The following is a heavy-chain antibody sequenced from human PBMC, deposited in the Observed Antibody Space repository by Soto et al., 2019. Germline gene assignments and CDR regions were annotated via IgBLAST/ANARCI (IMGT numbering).Heavy chain of an antibody. Sequence: SETLSLTCTVSGGSISSGCYYWSWIRQHPGKGLEWIGYIYYSGSTYYNPSLKSRVTISVDTSKNQFSLKLSSVTAADTAVYYCARAESPVVGATAWFDPWGQGTLVTVS. V-gene: IGHV4-31*03. J-gene: IGHJ5*02. D-gene: IGHD1-26*01. CDR2: IYYSGST. CDR3: ARAESPVVGATAWFDP. CDR1: GGSISSGCYY.